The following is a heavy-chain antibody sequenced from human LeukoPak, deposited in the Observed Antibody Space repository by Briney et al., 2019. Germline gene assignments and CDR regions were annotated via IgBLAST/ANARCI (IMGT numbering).Heavy chain of an antibody. V-gene: IGHV3-48*03. D-gene: IGHD3-10*01. CDR3: AKVAHYYYGSESYYFFEH. Sequence: GGSLRLSCAASGFTFSSYEMNWVRQAPGKGLEWVSYISSSGSTVYYADSVKGRFTISRDNAKNSLYLQMNSLRVEDTATYYCAKVAHYYYGSESYYFFEHWGQGTPVTASS. J-gene: IGHJ4*02. CDR1: GFTFSSYE. CDR2: ISSSGSTV.